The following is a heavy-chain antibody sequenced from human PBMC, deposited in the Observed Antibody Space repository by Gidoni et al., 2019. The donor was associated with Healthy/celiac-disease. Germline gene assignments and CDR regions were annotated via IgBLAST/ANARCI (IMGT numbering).Heavy chain of an antibody. CDR1: GFTFSSYA. CDR2: ISYDGSNK. D-gene: IGHD6-19*01. CDR3: ARDREGSGWLMDY. Sequence: QVQLVESGGGVVQPGRSLRLSCAASGFTFSSYAMHWVRQAPGKGLEWVAVISYDGSNKYYADSVKGRFTISRDNSKNTLYLQMNSLRAEDTAVYYCARDREGSGWLMDYWGQGTLVTVSS. V-gene: IGHV3-30*01. J-gene: IGHJ4*02.